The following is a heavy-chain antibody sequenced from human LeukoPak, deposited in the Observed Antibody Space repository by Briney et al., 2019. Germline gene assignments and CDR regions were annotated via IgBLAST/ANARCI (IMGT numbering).Heavy chain of an antibody. V-gene: IGHV4-4*07. CDR2: IYASGSA. CDR1: GGSISTYY. J-gene: IGHJ5*02. Sequence: PSETLSLTCTVSGGSISTYYWSWIRPPARKGLEWIGRIYASGSANYNPSLKSRVTISLDRSKNQFSLNLTSMTAADTAGYYCARGLMGTTGEQNWFDPWGQGTLVTVSS. D-gene: IGHD1-7*01. CDR3: ARGLMGTTGEQNWFDP.